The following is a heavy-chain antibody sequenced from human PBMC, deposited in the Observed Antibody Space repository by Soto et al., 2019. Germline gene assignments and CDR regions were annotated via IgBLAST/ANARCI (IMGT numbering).Heavy chain of an antibody. CDR3: ARYLRTRGESYVRNMDV. V-gene: IGHV3-48*01. CDR1: GFTFSSYS. CDR2: ISSSSSTI. Sequence: GGSLRLSCAASGFTFSSYSVNWVRQAPGKGLEWVSYISSSSSTIYYADSVKGRFTISRDNAKNSLYLQMTGLRAEDTAVYYCARYLRTRGESYVRNMDVWGQGTTVTVSS. D-gene: IGHD3-10*02. J-gene: IGHJ6*02.